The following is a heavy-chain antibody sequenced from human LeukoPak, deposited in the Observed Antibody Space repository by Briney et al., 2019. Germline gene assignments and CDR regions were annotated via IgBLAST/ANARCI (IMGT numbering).Heavy chain of an antibody. CDR1: GGSITNYY. J-gene: IGHJ3*01. D-gene: IGHD3-16*01. CDR3: ARSGPPYIPDDAFDV. V-gene: IGHV4-59*08. Sequence: SETLSLTCTVSGGSITNYYWSWIRQPPGKELEWIGYIYYSGNTNYNPSLGSRVTISVDTSKNHLSLKLSSVTAADTAVYYCARSGPPYIPDDAFDVWGQGTMVTVSS. CDR2: IYYSGNT.